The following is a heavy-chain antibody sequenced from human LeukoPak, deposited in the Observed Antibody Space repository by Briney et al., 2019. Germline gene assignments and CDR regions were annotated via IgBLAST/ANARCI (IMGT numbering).Heavy chain of an antibody. J-gene: IGHJ4*02. V-gene: IGHV4-59*01. D-gene: IGHD2-2*01. CDR1: GGSISSYY. CDR3: ARELCSTTTCYFDY. CDR2: IYYTGST. Sequence: PSETLSLTCTVSGGSISSYYWSWIRQPPGKGLEWIGYIYYTGSTNYNPSLKSRVTISLDTSKNQFSLKRNSVTAADTAVYYCARELCSTTTCYFDYWGQGTLVTVSS.